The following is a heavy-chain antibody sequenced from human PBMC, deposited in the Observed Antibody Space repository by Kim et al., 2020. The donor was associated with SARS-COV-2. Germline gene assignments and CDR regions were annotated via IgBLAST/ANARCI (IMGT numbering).Heavy chain of an antibody. CDR3: ARGNINIVATYHPPRIWFDP. V-gene: IGHV4-34*01. Sequence: RVTISVDTSKNQFSLKLSSVTAADTAVYYCARGNINIVATYHPPRIWFDPWGQGTLVTVSS. D-gene: IGHD5-12*01. J-gene: IGHJ5*02.